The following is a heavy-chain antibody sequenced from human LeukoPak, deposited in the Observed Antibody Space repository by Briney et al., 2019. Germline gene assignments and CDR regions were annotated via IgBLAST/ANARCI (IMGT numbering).Heavy chain of an antibody. CDR3: AGTGWFGELLALYY. V-gene: IGHV1-18*01. Sequence: ASVKVSCKASGYTFTSYGISWVRQAPGQELEWMGWISAYNGNTNYAQKLQGRVTMTTDTSTSTAYMELRSLRSDDTAVYYCAGTGWFGELLALYYWGQGTLVTVSS. D-gene: IGHD3-10*01. J-gene: IGHJ4*02. CDR1: GYTFTSYG. CDR2: ISAYNGNT.